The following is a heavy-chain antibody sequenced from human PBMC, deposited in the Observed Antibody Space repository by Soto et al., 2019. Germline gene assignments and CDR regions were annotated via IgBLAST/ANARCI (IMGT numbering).Heavy chain of an antibody. CDR3: ARDPRTYCSSTSCYDAFDI. V-gene: IGHV4-4*02. J-gene: IGHJ3*02. CDR1: GGSISSSNW. CDR2: IYYSGST. D-gene: IGHD2-2*01. Sequence: SETLSLTCAVSGGSISSSNWWSWVRQPPGKGLEWIGYIYYSGSTYYNPSLKSRVIISVDTSKNQFSLKLSSVTAADTAVYYCARDPRTYCSSTSCYDAFDIWGQGTMVTVSS.